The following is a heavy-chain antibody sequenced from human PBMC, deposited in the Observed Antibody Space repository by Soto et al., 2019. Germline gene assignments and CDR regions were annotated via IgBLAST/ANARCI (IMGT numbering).Heavy chain of an antibody. D-gene: IGHD2-15*01. V-gene: IGHV3-48*02. CDR3: GRDRAFSFIAHPLRGGLNNWFEP. CDR1: GFTFEIHS. Sequence: GGSLRLSCAASGFTFEIHSMNWVRQAPGKGLEWVSSIDASGTTIYYADSVKGRFTISRDNAKNSLNLQMNSLRDEDTAVYYCGRDRAFSFIAHPLRGGLNNWFEPRGQGTLVTVSS. CDR2: IDASGTTI. J-gene: IGHJ5*02.